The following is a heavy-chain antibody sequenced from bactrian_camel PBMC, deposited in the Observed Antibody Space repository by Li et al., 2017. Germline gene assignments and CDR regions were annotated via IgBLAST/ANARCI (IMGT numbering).Heavy chain of an antibody. V-gene: IGHV3S1*01. Sequence: HVQLVESGGGLVQPGGSLRLSCVLSEYEGSSNCMGWFRQAPGKEREGVAVIYTGGGSTYYSAPVKGRFFISENTAKDTVYLQMNSLAPEDTAVYYCAAGLKWCRQGYPTADFRYLGQGTQVTVS. J-gene: IGHJ6*01. CDR2: IYTGGGST. CDR1: EYEGSSNC. CDR3: AAGLKWCRQGYPTADFRY. D-gene: IGHD2*01.